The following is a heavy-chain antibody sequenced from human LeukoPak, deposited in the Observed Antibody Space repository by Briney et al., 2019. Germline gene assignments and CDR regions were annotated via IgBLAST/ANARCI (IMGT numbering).Heavy chain of an antibody. CDR1: GGSIRSSSYY. CDR2: ISYGGRT. V-gene: IGHV4-39*01. D-gene: IGHD6-6*01. Sequence: SETLSLTCTVSGGSIRSSSYYLAWVRQPPGKGLEWIGSISYGGRTYYTASPKSRVTISVDTSKNQFSLRLSSVTVADTAVYYRARRLNNHSSSSTSTDYWGQGTQVTVSS. CDR3: ARRLNNHSSSSTSTDY. J-gene: IGHJ4*02.